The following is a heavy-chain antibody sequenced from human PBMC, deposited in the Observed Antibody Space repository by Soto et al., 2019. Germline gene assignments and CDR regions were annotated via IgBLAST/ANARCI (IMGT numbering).Heavy chain of an antibody. D-gene: IGHD3-16*02. CDR3: VNFPPLYDYVWGSYRYMDDY. V-gene: IGHV3-64D*08. CDR2: ISSNGGST. CDR1: GFTFSSYA. Sequence: GGSLRLSCSASGFTFSSYAMHWVRQAPGKGLEYVSAISSNGGSTYYADSVKGRFTISRDNSKNTLYLQMSSLRAEDTAVYYCVNFPPLYDYVWGSYRYMDDYWGQGTLVTVSS. J-gene: IGHJ4*02.